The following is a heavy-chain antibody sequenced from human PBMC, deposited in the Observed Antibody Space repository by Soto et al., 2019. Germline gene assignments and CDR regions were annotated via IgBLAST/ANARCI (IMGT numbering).Heavy chain of an antibody. Sequence: QVQLVESGGGVVQPGRSLRLSCAASGFTFNTYGMHWVRQAPGKGLEWVAVISYDGSNKYYADSVKGRLTISRDNSKNILXLXTNSLRAEDTAVYYCAKGQHCSSSTSCYFYYYGMDVWGQGTTVAVSS. CDR3: AKGQHCSSSTSCYFYYYGMDV. V-gene: IGHV3-30*18. CDR1: GFTFNTYG. CDR2: ISYDGSNK. D-gene: IGHD2-2*01. J-gene: IGHJ6*02.